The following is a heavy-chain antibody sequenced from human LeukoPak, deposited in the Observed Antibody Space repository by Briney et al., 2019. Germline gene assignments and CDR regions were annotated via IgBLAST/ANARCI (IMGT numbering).Heavy chain of an antibody. J-gene: IGHJ4*02. V-gene: IGHV3-23*01. CDR2: ISGSGGST. CDR1: GFTFSSYA. CDR3: AKDQPYPHYYDSSGYLVGYFDY. Sequence: GSLRLSCAASGFTFSSYAMSWVRQAPGKGLEWVSAISGSGGSTYYADSVKGRFTISRDNSKNTLYLQMNSLRTEDTAVYYCAKDQPYPHYYDSSGYLVGYFDYWGQGTLVTVSS. D-gene: IGHD3-22*01.